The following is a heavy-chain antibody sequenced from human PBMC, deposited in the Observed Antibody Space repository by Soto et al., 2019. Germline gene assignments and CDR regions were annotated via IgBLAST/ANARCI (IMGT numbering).Heavy chain of an antibody. J-gene: IGHJ4*02. V-gene: IGHV3-23*01. CDR1: GFPFSHYA. CDR3: ARSGYNWNDGARGYFDY. D-gene: IGHD1-20*01. CDR2: ISGSGRTI. Sequence: VQLLESGGGLVQPGGSLRLSCAASGFPFSHYAMSWVRQAPGKGLEWVSAISGSGRTIYYADSVKGRFTISRDNAKNSLYLQMNSLRAEDTAVYYCARSGYNWNDGARGYFDYWGQGTLVTVSS.